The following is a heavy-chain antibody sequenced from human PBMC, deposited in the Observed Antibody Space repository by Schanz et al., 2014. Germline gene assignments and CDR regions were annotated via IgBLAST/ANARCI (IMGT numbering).Heavy chain of an antibody. CDR3: AREEGWGIAAAGTNHDVDGMDV. Sequence: EVQLVESGGGLVQPGGSLRLSCAASGFTFSSYSMNWVRQAPGKGLEWVSSISSSSSYIYYADSVKGRFTISRDNAKNALYLQKNSQRAEDSAVYYCAREEGWGIAAAGTNHDVDGMDVWGQGTTVTVSS. CDR2: ISSSSSYI. V-gene: IGHV3-21*01. D-gene: IGHD6-13*01. J-gene: IGHJ6*02. CDR1: GFTFSSYS.